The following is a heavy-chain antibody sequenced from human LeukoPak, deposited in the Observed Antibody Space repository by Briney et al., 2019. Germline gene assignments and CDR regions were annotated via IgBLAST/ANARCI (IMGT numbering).Heavy chain of an antibody. D-gene: IGHD3-3*01. CDR3: ARDPYMNFFWSGPRPQYNWLDP. J-gene: IGHJ5*02. Sequence: SETLSLTCTVSGDSITNYCWNWIRQSPGKGLEWIGYVNNNGATTYNPSLGSRVTISIDTSKSEFSLMMTSVADADTAVYYCARDPYMNFFWSGPRPQYNWLDPWSQGTLVTVSS. CDR1: GDSITNYC. CDR2: VNNNGAT. V-gene: IGHV4-59*01.